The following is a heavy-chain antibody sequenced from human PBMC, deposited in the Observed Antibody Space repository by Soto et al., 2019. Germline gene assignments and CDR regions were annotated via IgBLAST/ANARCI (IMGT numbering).Heavy chain of an antibody. J-gene: IGHJ4*02. CDR1: GFTFDDYG. D-gene: IGHD2-15*01. CDR2: INWNGGST. V-gene: IGHV3-20*04. CDR3: ARATKRGHCSGGSCYSEFDY. Sequence: GGSLRLSCAASGFTFDDYGMSWVRQAPGKGLEWVSGINWNGGSTGYADSVKGRFTISRDNAKNSLYLQMNSLRAEDTALYYCARATKRGHCSGGSCYSEFDYWGQGTLVTVSS.